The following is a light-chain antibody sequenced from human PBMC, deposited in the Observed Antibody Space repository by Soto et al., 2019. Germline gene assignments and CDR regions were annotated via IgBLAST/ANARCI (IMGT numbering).Light chain of an antibody. CDR3: KQYSSSPRP. Sequence: TQSPATLSVSPGETATLSCRASQSISTKLAWYQQKPGQPPRLLTYGASSRATGTPHRSSASGSGTEFPLPISRLEPEDFAVYYCKQYSSSPRPFGQGTKWIS. J-gene: IGKJ1*01. CDR1: QSISTK. CDR2: GAS. V-gene: IGKV3-20*01.